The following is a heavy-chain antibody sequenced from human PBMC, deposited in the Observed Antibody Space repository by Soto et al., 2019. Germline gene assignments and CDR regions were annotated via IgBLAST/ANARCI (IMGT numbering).Heavy chain of an antibody. CDR3: ARFVVVVAATHFDY. CDR1: GFTFSSYW. D-gene: IGHD2-15*01. V-gene: IGHV3-7*01. J-gene: IGHJ4*02. CDR2: IKQDGSEK. Sequence: GGSLRLSCAASGFTFSSYWMSWVRQAPGKGLEWVANIKQDGSEKYYVDSVKGRFTISRDNAKNSLYLQMNSLRAEDTAVYYCARFVVVVAATHFDYWGQGTLVTVSS.